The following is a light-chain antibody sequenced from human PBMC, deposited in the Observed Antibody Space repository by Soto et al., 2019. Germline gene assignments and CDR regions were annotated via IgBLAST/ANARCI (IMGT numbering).Light chain of an antibody. CDR3: QQCSISPLT. CDR1: QSVPKDY. CDR2: DAS. Sequence: EIVLTQSPGTLSLSPGERATLSCRASQSVPKDYLAWYQHKPGQAPRLLIHDASSRATGIPERFSGSGSGTDFTLTISRLEPEDFAVYYCQQCSISPLTFGGGTKVEIK. J-gene: IGKJ4*01. V-gene: IGKV3-20*01.